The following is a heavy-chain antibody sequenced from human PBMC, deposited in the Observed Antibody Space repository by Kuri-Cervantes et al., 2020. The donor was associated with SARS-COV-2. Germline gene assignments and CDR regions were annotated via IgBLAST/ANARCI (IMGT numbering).Heavy chain of an antibody. Sequence: GESLKISCAASGFPCRSYWMHWVRQAPGKGLVWVSRTNSDGISTSYADSVKGRFTISRDNAKNTLYLQLNSLGAEDTAVYYCASGGVVTADWYFDLWGRGTLVTVSS. CDR1: GFPCRSYW. V-gene: IGHV3-74*01. CDR3: ASGGVVTADWYFDL. CDR2: TNSDGIST. J-gene: IGHJ2*01. D-gene: IGHD2-21*02.